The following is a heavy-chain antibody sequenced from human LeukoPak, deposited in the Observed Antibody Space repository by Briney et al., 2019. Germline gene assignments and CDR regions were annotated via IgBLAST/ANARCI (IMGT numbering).Heavy chain of an antibody. CDR1: GFTFSSYA. Sequence: GRSLRLSCAASGFTFSSYAMHWVRQAPGKGLEWVAVISYDGGNKYYADSVKGRFTISRDNSKNTLYLQMNSLRAEDTAVYYCAKRGYYDILTGYSPEYWGQGTLVTVSS. D-gene: IGHD3-9*01. CDR3: AKRGYYDILTGYSPEY. V-gene: IGHV3-30-3*02. J-gene: IGHJ4*02. CDR2: ISYDGGNK.